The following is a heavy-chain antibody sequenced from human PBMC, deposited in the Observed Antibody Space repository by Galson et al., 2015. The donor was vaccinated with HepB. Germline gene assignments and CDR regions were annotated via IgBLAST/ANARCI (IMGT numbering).Heavy chain of an antibody. Sequence: PALVKPTQTLTLTCTFSGFSLSSNHVGVGWIRQPPGKALEWLAFIYWDDDERYSPSLRTRLTITKDTSKNRVVLTPTHVDPVDTATYYCAHGSGWLLDSWGQGTLVTVPS. V-gene: IGHV2-5*02. CDR1: GFSLSSNHVG. CDR2: IYWDDDE. J-gene: IGHJ5*01. CDR3: AHGSGWLLDS. D-gene: IGHD6-19*01.